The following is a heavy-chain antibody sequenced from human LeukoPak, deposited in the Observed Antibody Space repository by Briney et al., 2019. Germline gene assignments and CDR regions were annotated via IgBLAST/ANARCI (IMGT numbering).Heavy chain of an antibody. CDR1: GFTVDSHY. Sequence: GGSLRLSCAASGFTVDSHYLSWVRQAPGKGLEWVSTIYTGGSTYYAASVKGRFTISRDFSKNTLYLQMNSLRAEDTAVYYCARGDDSGYYDYFDYWGQGTLVTVSS. CDR2: IYTGGST. J-gene: IGHJ4*02. V-gene: IGHV3-53*01. D-gene: IGHD3-22*01. CDR3: ARGDDSGYYDYFDY.